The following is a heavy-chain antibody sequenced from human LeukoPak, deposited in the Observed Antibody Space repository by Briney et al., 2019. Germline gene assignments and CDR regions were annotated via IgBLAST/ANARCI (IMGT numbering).Heavy chain of an antibody. D-gene: IGHD7-27*01. Sequence: SETLSLTCTVSGGSISSYYWSWIRQPPGKGLEGIGYIYYSGSTNYTPSLKSRVTISVDTSKNQFSLKLGSVTAADTVVYYCARDLNLTGDAFDIWGQGTMVTVSS. CDR3: ARDLNLTGDAFDI. CDR2: IYYSGST. J-gene: IGHJ3*02. V-gene: IGHV4-59*01. CDR1: GGSISSYY.